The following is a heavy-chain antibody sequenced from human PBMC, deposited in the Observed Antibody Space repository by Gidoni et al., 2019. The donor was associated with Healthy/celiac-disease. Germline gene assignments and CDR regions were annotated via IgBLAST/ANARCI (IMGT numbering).Heavy chain of an antibody. V-gene: IGHV6-1*01. Sequence: QVQLQQSGPGLVKPSQTRLLTCALSGVSVSSNSAAWNSISQSPSRGLEWLGSTYYKYKWYNDYAVSVKSRITINPDTSKNQFSLQLNSVTPEDTAVYYCARDHGTGYWYCDLWGRGTLVTVSS. CDR2: TYYKYKWYN. CDR3: ARDHGTGYWYCDL. J-gene: IGHJ2*01. CDR1: GVSVSSNSAA.